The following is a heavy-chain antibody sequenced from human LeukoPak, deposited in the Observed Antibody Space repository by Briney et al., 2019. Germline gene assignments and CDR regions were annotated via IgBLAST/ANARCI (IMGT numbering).Heavy chain of an antibody. CDR3: GGGEGEGSYNNHCMAV. CDR2: ISSSSSTI. J-gene: IGHJ6*04. CDR1: GFTFSSYS. D-gene: IGHD3-16*01. Sequence: PGGSLRLSCAASGFTFSSYSMNWVRQAPGKGLEWVSYISSSSSTIYFAHSVRGRFTISRDNAKNSLYLQMNSLRAEDTAVYYCGGGEGEGSYNNHCMAVGAKGTTAPVPS. V-gene: IGHV3-48*04.